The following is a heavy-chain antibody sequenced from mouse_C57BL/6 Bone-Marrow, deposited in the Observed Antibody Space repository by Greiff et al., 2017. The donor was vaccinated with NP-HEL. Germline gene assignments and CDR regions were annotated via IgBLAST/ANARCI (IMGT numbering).Heavy chain of an antibody. V-gene: IGHV1-64*01. Sequence: QVQLQQPGAELVKPGASVKLSCKASGYTFTSYWMHWVKQRPGQGLEWIGMIHPNSGSTNYNEKFKSKATLTVDKSSSTAYMQLSSLTSEDSAVYYCARFSGIYYDYDDDYWGQGTRLTVSS. CDR3: ARFSGIYYDYDDDY. CDR1: GYTFTSYW. CDR2: IHPNSGST. J-gene: IGHJ2*03. D-gene: IGHD2-4*01.